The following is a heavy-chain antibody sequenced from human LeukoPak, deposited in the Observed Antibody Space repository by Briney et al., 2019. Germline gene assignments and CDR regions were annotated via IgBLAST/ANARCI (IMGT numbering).Heavy chain of an antibody. CDR2: IYYSGST. CDR3: ARARGRVVVAATRGYYYYGMDV. V-gene: IGHV4-61*01. Sequence: PSETLSLTCTVSGGSISSSSYYWSWIRQPPGKGLEWIGYIYYSGSTNYNPSLKSRVTISVDTSKNQFSLKLSSVTAADTAVYYCARARGRVVVAATRGYYYYGMDVWGQGTTVTVSS. J-gene: IGHJ6*02. D-gene: IGHD2-15*01. CDR1: GGSISSSSYY.